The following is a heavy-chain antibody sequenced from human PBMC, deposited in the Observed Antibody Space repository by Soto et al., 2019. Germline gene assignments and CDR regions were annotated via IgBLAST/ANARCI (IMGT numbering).Heavy chain of an antibody. Sequence: QVQLQESGPGLVKPSQTLSLTCTVSGGSISSRTSYWSWIRQHPGKGLEWIGYIYYGGDSFYNPSLKSRVTKTIDTSETHLPLRLNSGAAAVTAVSFGARGGGGGVDCWGQGTLVTVAS. D-gene: IGHD3-16*01. CDR1: GGSISSRTSY. J-gene: IGHJ4*02. CDR3: ARGGGGGVDC. V-gene: IGHV4-31*06. CDR2: IYYGGDS.